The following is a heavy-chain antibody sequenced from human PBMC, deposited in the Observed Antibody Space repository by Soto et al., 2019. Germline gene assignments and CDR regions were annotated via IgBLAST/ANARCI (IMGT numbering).Heavy chain of an antibody. CDR2: INTNTGNP. V-gene: IGHV7-4-1*01. D-gene: IGHD3-3*01. Sequence: QVQLVQSGSELKKPGASVKVSCKASGYTFTSYAMNWVRQTPGQGLEWMGWINTNTGNPTYAQGFTGRFVFSVDTSVRTAYLQICSLRAEDSAVYYCAREPELRFLEWPESGYYYGMDVWGQGTTVTVSS. CDR3: AREPELRFLEWPESGYYYGMDV. J-gene: IGHJ6*02. CDR1: GYTFTSYA.